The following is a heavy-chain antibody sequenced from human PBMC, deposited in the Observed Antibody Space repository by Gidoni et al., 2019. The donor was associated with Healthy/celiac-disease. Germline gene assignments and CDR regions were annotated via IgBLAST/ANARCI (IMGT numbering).Heavy chain of an antibody. J-gene: IGHJ3*02. CDR1: GFTFSSYA. CDR2: ISGSGGST. V-gene: IGHV3-23*01. D-gene: IGHD5-18*01. CDR3: AKEGRQLWPGDDAFDI. Sequence: EVQLLESGGGLVQPGGSLRLSCAASGFTFSSYAMSWVRQAPGKGLEWVSAISGSGGSTYYADSVKGRFTISRDNSKNTLYLQMNSLRAEDTAVYYCAKEGRQLWPGDDAFDIWGQGTMVTVSS.